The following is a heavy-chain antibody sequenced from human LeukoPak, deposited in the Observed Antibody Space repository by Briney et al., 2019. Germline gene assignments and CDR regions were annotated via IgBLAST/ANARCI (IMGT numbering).Heavy chain of an antibody. J-gene: IGHJ5*02. D-gene: IGHD3-22*01. Sequence: SETLSLTCAVYGGSFSGYYWSWIRQPPGKGLEWIGEINHSGSTNYNPSLKSRVTISVDTSKDQFSLKLSSVTAADTAVYYCARGHFRVVVITSWFDPWGQGTLVTVSS. CDR2: INHSGST. CDR3: ARGHFRVVVITSWFDP. V-gene: IGHV4-34*01. CDR1: GGSFSGYY.